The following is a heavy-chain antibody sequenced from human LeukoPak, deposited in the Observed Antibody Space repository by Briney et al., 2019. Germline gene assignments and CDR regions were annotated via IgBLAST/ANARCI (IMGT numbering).Heavy chain of an antibody. Sequence: GGSLRLSCAASGFTFDDYAMNWVRQAPGKGLEWVSSIRSSSSYIYYADSLKGRFTISRDNAKNSLYLQMNSLRAEDTAVYYCARSLPRRDAFDIWGQGTMVTVSS. CDR1: GFTFDDYA. J-gene: IGHJ3*02. CDR2: IRSSSSYI. D-gene: IGHD3-10*01. V-gene: IGHV3-21*01. CDR3: ARSLPRRDAFDI.